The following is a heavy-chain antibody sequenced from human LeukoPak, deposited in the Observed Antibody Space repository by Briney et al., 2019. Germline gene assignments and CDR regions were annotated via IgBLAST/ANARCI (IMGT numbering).Heavy chain of an antibody. D-gene: IGHD1-26*01. CDR2: TRYDGSDK. CDR3: AKDDGVGASYFDY. V-gene: IGHV3-30*02. Sequence: PGGSLRLSCEASGFTFSSCGMHWVRQAPGKGLEWVAYTRYDGSDKYYIDSVKGRFAIARDNSKKTLYLQMTSLRPDDTAVYFCAKDDGVGASYFDYWGQGTLVAVSS. CDR1: GFTFSSCG. J-gene: IGHJ4*02.